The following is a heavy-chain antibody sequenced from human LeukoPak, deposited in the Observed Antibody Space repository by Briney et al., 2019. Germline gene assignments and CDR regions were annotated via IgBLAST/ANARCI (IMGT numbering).Heavy chain of an antibody. CDR2: IYPGDSDT. J-gene: IGHJ4*02. CDR3: ARLYYYDSSGYYSPFDY. Sequence: LGESLKISCKGSGYSFTSYLVGWVRQMPGKGLEWMGIIYPGDSDTRYSPSFQGQVTISADKSISPAYLQWSSLKASDTAMYYCARLYYYDSSGYYSPFDYGGQGTLVTVSS. D-gene: IGHD3-22*01. V-gene: IGHV5-51*01. CDR1: GYSFTSYL.